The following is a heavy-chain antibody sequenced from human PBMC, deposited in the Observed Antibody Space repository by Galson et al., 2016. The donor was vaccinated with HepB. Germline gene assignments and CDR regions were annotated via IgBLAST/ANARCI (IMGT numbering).Heavy chain of an antibody. Sequence: ETLSLTCAVSGGSLSSSNWWSWVRQPPGKRLEWVGEIYHSGSTNYTPSLESRVTISVDKSKNQVSLNLRSVTAADTAVYYCVRRRLVVAGRGWFDPWGQGTLVTVSS. D-gene: IGHD6-19*01. CDR3: VRRRLVVAGRGWFDP. V-gene: IGHV4-4*02. J-gene: IGHJ5*02. CDR1: GGSLSSSNW. CDR2: IYHSGST.